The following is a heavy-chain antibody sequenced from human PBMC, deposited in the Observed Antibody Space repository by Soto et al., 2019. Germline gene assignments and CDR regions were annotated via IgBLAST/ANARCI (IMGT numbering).Heavy chain of an antibody. V-gene: IGHV3-30*18. CDR3: AKDREDYYYYSGMDV. Sequence: QVQLVESGGGVVQPGRSLRLSCAASGFTFSSYGMHWVRQAPGKGLEWVAVISYDGSNKYYADSVKGRFTISRDNSKNTLYLQMNSLRAEDTAVYYCAKDREDYYYYSGMDVWGQGTTVTVSS. J-gene: IGHJ6*02. CDR2: ISYDGSNK. CDR1: GFTFSSYG.